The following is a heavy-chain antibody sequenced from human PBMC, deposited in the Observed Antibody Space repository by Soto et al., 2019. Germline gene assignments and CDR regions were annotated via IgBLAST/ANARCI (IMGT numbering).Heavy chain of an antibody. Sequence: QLQLQESGPGLVKPSETLSLTCTVSGGSISSSSYYWGWIRQPPGKGLEWIGSIYYSGSTYYNPSLKSRVTISVDTSKNQFSLKLSSVTAADTAVYYCARRGAVAGTDYWYFDLWGRGTLVTVSS. D-gene: IGHD6-19*01. V-gene: IGHV4-39*01. CDR1: GGSISSSSYY. CDR2: IYYSGST. CDR3: ARRGAVAGTDYWYFDL. J-gene: IGHJ2*01.